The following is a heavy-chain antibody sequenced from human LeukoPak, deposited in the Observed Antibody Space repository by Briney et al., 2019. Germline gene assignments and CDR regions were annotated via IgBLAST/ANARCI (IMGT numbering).Heavy chain of an antibody. CDR3: ARVGIQLCVDY. D-gene: IGHD5-18*01. V-gene: IGHV3-11*06. Sequence: PGGSLRLSCAASGFTFSDYYMSWIRQAPGKGLEWVSYISSSSSYTNYADSVKGRFTISRDNAKNSLYLQMNSLRAEDTAVYYCARVGIQLCVDYWGQGTLVTVSS. CDR2: ISSSSSYT. J-gene: IGHJ4*02. CDR1: GFTFSDYY.